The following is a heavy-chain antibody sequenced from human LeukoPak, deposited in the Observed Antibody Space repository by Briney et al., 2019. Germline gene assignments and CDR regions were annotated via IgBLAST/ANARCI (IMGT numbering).Heavy chain of an antibody. CDR2: SSWDGGST. CDR1: GFTFDYYA. CDR3: AKDVARRLGLASIGGSYYYYYMDV. Sequence: GGFLRLSCAASGFTFDYYAMHWVRQAPGKGLEWVSLSSWDGGSTYYADSVKGRFTISRYNSKNSLYLQMNSLRAEDTALYYCAKDVARRLGLASIGGSYYYYYMDVWGKGTTVTVSS. D-gene: IGHD6-6*01. J-gene: IGHJ6*03. V-gene: IGHV3-43D*04.